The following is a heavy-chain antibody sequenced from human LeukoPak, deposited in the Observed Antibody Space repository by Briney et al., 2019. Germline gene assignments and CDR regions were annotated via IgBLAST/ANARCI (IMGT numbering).Heavy chain of an antibody. D-gene: IGHD6-6*01. CDR2: ISGSGGST. CDR3: AKVVSARRPQLFDY. V-gene: IGHV3-23*01. Sequence: PSGSLTLTCAASGFTFSSYALSWVRQAPGKGLEWISAISGSGGSTYYADAVKGRFTISRDNSKNTRYLQMNSLRAEDTAVYYCAKVVSARRPQLFDYWGQGTLVTVSS. J-gene: IGHJ4*02. CDR1: GFTFSSYA.